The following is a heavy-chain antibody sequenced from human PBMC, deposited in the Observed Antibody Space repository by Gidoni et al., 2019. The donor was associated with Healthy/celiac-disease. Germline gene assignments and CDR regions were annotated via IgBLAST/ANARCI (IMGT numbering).Heavy chain of an antibody. V-gene: IGHV1-2*04. CDR1: GYTFPGYY. CDR2: INPNSGGT. J-gene: IGHJ4*02. Sequence: QVQLVQSGAEVKKPGASVKVSCKASGYTFPGYYMHWVRQAPGQGLEGMGWINPNSGGTNYAQKFQGWVTMTRDTSISTAYMELSRLRSDDTAVYYCARGRPYYYDSSGHTLDFDYWGQGTLVTVSS. D-gene: IGHD3-22*01. CDR3: ARGRPYYYDSSGHTLDFDY.